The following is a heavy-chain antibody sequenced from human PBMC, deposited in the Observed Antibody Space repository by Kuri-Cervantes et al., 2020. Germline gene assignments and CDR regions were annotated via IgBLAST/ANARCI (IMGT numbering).Heavy chain of an antibody. CDR1: GYKFTSYG. J-gene: IGHJ4*02. Sequence: ASVKVSCKASGYKFTSYGVSWVRQAPGQGLEWMGYISAYDGQTNYEQKFQGRVTITADESTSTAYMELSSLRSEDTAVYYCATNRGIAVAGSPEFDYWGQGTLVTDSS. D-gene: IGHD6-19*01. V-gene: IGHV1-18*01. CDR3: ATNRGIAVAGSPEFDY. CDR2: ISAYDGQT.